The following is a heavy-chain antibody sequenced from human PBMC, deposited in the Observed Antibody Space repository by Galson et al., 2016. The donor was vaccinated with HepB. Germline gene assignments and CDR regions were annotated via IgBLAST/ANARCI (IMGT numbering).Heavy chain of an antibody. CDR3: VRGRGWLLFN. Sequence: SLRLSCAASGFSFSDNWMNWVRQSPGKGLEWVAQIKKDGSEENYVASVRGRFTISRDNTKNSLYLQMNSLRVDDTAVYYCVRGRGWLLFNWGQGTLVTVSS. V-gene: IGHV3-7*03. J-gene: IGHJ4*02. D-gene: IGHD3-9*01. CDR1: GFSFSDNW. CDR2: IKKDGSEE.